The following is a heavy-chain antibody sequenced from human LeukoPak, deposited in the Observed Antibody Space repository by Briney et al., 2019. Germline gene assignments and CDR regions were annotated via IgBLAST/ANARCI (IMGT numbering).Heavy chain of an antibody. CDR3: ARDQRYCSSTSCPYYFDY. V-gene: IGHV3-21*01. J-gene: IGHJ4*02. D-gene: IGHD2-2*01. CDR1: GFTFSSYS. CDR2: ISSSSSYI. Sequence: PGGSLRLSCAASGFTFSSYSMNWDRQAPGKGLEWVSSISSSSSYIYYADSVKGRFTISRDNAKNSLYLQMNSLRAEDTAVYYCARDQRYCSSTSCPYYFDYWGQGTLVTVSS.